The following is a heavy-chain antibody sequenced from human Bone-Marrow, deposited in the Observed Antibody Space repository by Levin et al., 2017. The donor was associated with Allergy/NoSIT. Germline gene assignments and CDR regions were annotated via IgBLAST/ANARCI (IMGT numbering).Heavy chain of an antibody. V-gene: IGHV3-30*18. CDR2: ISHDGTYK. Sequence: PGGSLRLSCVPSGFTFSTYGMHWVRQAPGEGPEWVAVISHDGTYKFYRDSVKGRFTISRDNSKNTLYLQMSSLRPEDTAVYYCAKSRDDSSRYYFSEIDFWGQGTQVTVSS. J-gene: IGHJ4*02. CDR3: AKSRDDSSRYYFSEIDF. D-gene: IGHD3-22*01. CDR1: GFTFSTYG.